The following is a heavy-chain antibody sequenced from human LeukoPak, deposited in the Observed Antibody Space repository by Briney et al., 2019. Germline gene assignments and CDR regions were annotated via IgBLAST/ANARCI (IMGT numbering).Heavy chain of an antibody. J-gene: IGHJ4*02. CDR3: AKGASIVVVPAALFDY. CDR1: GFTFSSYA. CDR2: ISGSGGST. V-gene: IGHV3-23*01. D-gene: IGHD2-2*01. Sequence: PGGSLRLSCAASGFTFSSYAMSWVRQAPGKGLEWVSAISGSGGSTYYADSVKGRFTISRDNSKNTLYLQMNSLRAEDTAVYYCAKGASIVVVPAALFDYWGQGTLVTVSS.